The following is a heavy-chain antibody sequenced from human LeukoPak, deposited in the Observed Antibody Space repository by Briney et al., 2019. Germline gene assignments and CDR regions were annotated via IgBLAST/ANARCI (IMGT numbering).Heavy chain of an antibody. V-gene: IGHV3-21*01. CDR3: AREDYYESGTDDY. J-gene: IGHJ4*02. CDR1: GFTFSTYS. D-gene: IGHD3-10*01. Sequence: GGSLRLSCAASGFTFSTYSMNWVRQAPGKGLEWVSSITASSSYTYYADSVEGRFTISRDNTKNSLYLQMNSLRAEDTGIYYCAREDYYESGTDDYWGQGTLVTVFS. CDR2: ITASSSYT.